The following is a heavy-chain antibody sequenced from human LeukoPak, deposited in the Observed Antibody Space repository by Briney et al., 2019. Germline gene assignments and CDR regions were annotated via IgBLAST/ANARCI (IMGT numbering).Heavy chain of an antibody. D-gene: IGHD2-2*01. CDR2: IYYSGST. CDR3: ATIHCSSTSCSDY. J-gene: IGHJ4*02. CDR1: GGTISSYY. Sequence: SETLSLTCTVSGGTISSYYWSWIRQPPGKGLEWIGYIYYSGSTNYNPSLKSRVTISVDTSKNQFSLKLSSVTAADTAVYYCATIHCSSTSCSDYWGQGTLVTVSS. V-gene: IGHV4-59*08.